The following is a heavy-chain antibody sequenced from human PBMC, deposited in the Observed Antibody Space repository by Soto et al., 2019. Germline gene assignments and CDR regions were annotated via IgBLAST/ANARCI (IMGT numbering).Heavy chain of an antibody. CDR2: ISAYTGNT. J-gene: IGHJ4*02. Sequence: ASVKVSCKASGYVFPDFDIHWVRQAPGQGLEWMGWISAYTGNTKYAQNFQGRVTMTTDTSTSTAYMELRSLRSDDTAVYYCARRWTTGEIDYWGQGTLVTVSS. CDR3: ARRWTTGEIDY. CDR1: GYVFPDFD. V-gene: IGHV1-18*04. D-gene: IGHD4-17*01.